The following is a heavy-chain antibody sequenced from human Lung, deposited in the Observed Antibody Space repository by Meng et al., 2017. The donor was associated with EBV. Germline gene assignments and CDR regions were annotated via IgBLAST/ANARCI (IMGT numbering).Heavy chain of an antibody. J-gene: IGHJ4*02. CDR1: GGTFSKSG. CDR3: ASRRVIQEAPFDS. D-gene: IGHD3-10*01. Sequence: VNCWGEGKKPGAQVKGSFKACGGTFSKSGAINWVRQAPGEGLEWMGGIVPILATTDYAQKFQDRVSFSADESTGTASMELSSLRSEDTAIYYCASRRVIQEAPFDSWSQGTLVTVSS. CDR2: IVPILATT. V-gene: IGHV1-69*01.